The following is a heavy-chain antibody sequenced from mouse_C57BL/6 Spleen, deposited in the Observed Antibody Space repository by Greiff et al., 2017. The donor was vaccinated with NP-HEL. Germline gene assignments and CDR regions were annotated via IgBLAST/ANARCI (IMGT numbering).Heavy chain of an antibody. D-gene: IGHD1-1*01. Sequence: VQLQQSGPELVKPGASVKISCKASGYAFSSSWMNWVKQRPGKGLEWIGRIYPGDGDTNYNGKFKGKATLTADKSSSTAYMQLSSLTSEDSAVYFCARSDYYGSSYFDYWGHGTTLTVSS. CDR3: ARSDYYGSSYFDY. J-gene: IGHJ2*01. CDR1: GYAFSSSW. V-gene: IGHV1-82*01. CDR2: IYPGDGDT.